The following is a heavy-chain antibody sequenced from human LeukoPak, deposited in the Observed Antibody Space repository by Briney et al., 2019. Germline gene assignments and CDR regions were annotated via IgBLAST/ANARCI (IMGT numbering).Heavy chain of an antibody. CDR2: INSDGSWT. CDR1: GNYW. D-gene: IGHD2/OR15-2a*01. V-gene: IGHV3-74*01. CDR3: VSFYETY. Sequence: LSGGSLRLSCAASGNYWMHWVRQAPGKGLVWVSHINSDGSWTSYADSVKGRSTISKDNAKNTVYLQMNSLRAEDTAVYYCVSFYETYWGRGTLVTVSS. J-gene: IGHJ4*02.